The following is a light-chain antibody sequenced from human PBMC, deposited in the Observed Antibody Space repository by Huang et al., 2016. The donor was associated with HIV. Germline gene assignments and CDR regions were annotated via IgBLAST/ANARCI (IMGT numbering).Light chain of an antibody. CDR2: GAS. V-gene: IGKV3-15*01. J-gene: IGKJ3*01. CDR3: QQNNNWPPLFT. CDR1: QSVSSN. Sequence: EIVMTQSPATLSASPGERATLSCRASQSVSSNLAWYQQKPGQAPRRLIYGASTRATGSPARFRGSGSGTDFTLTISSLQSEDFAVYYCQQNNNWPPLFTFGPGTKVDIK.